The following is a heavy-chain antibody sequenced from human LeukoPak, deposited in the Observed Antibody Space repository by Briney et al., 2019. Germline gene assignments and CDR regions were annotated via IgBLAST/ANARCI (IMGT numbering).Heavy chain of an antibody. J-gene: IGHJ4*02. Sequence: GGSLRLSCAASEFTYGMNWVRQAPGKGLEWVAVIWNNGNNRHADSVRGRFTISRDDSKNTLYLQMDSLRAEDTAVYYCARDSVGVPTDFDYWGQGTLVTASS. D-gene: IGHD1-26*01. CDR2: IWNNGNNR. CDR1: EFTYG. V-gene: IGHV3-33*08. CDR3: ARDSVGVPTDFDY.